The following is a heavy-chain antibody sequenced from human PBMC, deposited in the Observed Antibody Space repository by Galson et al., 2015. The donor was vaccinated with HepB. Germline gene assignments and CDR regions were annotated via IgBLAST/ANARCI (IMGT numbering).Heavy chain of an antibody. CDR2: IYFRSKWYN. J-gene: IGHJ4*02. CDR1: GDSVSSYNAA. CDR3: AREATGGYDYFDY. D-gene: IGHD3-10*01. V-gene: IGHV6-1*01. Sequence: CAISGDSVSSYNAAWNWIRQSPSRGLEWLGRIYFRSKWYNDDAVAVKGRITIEPDTSKNQFSLQLKSVTPGDTAVYYCAREATGGYDYFDYWGQGALVTVSS.